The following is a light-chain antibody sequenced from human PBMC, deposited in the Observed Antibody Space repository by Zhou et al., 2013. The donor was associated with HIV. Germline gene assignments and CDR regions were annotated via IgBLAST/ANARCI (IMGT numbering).Light chain of an antibody. V-gene: IGKV1-5*03. Sequence: DIQMTQSPPSLSASVGDRVTITCRASQTIATYLNWYQQTPGKAPKLLIYKASSLESGVPSRFSGSGSGTEFTLTISSLQPDDFATYYCQQYNSYPFTFGPGTKVDIK. J-gene: IGKJ3*01. CDR2: KAS. CDR1: QTIATY. CDR3: QQYNSYPFT.